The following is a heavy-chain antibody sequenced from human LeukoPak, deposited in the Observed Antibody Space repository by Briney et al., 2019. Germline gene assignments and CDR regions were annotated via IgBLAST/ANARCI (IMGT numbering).Heavy chain of an antibody. CDR2: ISYDGSSE. V-gene: IGHV3-30*01. J-gene: IGHJ4*02. Sequence: GGSLRLSCTASGFPFSGHAMHWIRQAPGKGPEWLALISYDGSSEFYADSVKGRFTISRDNSKNTLYLQVNSLRPEDTAVYFCAREEEGELPDYWGQGTQVTLSS. D-gene: IGHD1-26*01. CDR3: AREEEGELPDY. CDR1: GFPFSGHA.